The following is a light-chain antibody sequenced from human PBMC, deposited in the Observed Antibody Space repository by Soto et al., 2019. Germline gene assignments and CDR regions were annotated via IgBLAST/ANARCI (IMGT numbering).Light chain of an antibody. CDR2: GAS. J-gene: IGKJ2*01. V-gene: IGKV3-15*01. Sequence: EVVLTQSPATLSVSPGDRATLSCRASQSVSRNLAWYQQKPGQAPRLLIYGASTRATGVPARFSGSGSATEFTLSISSVQSEDVAVYYCQQYGDWPPETFGQGSKL. CDR1: QSVSRN. CDR3: QQYGDWPPET.